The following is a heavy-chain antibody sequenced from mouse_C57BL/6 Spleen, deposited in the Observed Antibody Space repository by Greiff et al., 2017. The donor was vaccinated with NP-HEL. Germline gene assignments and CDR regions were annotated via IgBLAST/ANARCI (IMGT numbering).Heavy chain of an antibody. Sequence: VKLQQPGAELVMPGASVKLSCKASGYTFTSYWMHWVKQRPGQGLEWIGEIDPSDSYTNYNQKFKGKSTLTVDKSSSTAYMQLSSLTSEDSAVYYCARHYGSSCAMDYWGQGTSVTVSS. CDR3: ARHYGSSCAMDY. CDR1: GYTFTSYW. J-gene: IGHJ4*01. CDR2: IDPSDSYT. D-gene: IGHD1-1*01. V-gene: IGHV1-69*01.